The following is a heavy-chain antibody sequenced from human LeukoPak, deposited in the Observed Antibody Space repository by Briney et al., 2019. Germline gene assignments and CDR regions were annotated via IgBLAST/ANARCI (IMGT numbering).Heavy chain of an antibody. D-gene: IGHD6-13*01. V-gene: IGHV3-74*01. Sequence: GGSLRLSYAASGFTFSSYWMHWVRQAPGKGLVWVTRIKYDGIERGYADSVKGRFTISRDNAKNTLYLQMNSLRAEDTAVYYCGRESVAAGLGYWGQGTLVTVST. J-gene: IGHJ4*02. CDR2: IKYDGIER. CDR1: GFTFSSYW. CDR3: GRESVAAGLGY.